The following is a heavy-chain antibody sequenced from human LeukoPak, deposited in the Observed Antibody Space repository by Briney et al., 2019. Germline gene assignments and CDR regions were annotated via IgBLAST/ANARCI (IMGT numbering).Heavy chain of an antibody. CDR1: GFTFSSYP. Sequence: GGSLRLSCAASGFTFSSYPMTWVRQAPGKGLEWVSTISHSGGATYYADSVKGRFTTSRDNSKNTLYLQMNSLRAEDTAVYYCAKKMRSGSNSPIDYWGQGTLVTVSS. CDR2: ISHSGGAT. D-gene: IGHD1-26*01. J-gene: IGHJ4*02. CDR3: AKKMRSGSNSPIDY. V-gene: IGHV3-23*01.